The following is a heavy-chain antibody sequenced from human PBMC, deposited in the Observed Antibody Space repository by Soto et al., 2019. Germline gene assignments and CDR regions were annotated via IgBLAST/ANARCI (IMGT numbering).Heavy chain of an antibody. Sequence: SQTLSLTCAISGDSVSSNSAAWNWIRQSPSRGLEWLGRTYYRSKWYNDYAVSVKSRITINPDTSKNQFSLRLNSVTPEDTAVYYCARVRYNWSEVEYYYYGMDVWGQGTTVTVSS. V-gene: IGHV6-1*01. CDR2: TYYRSKWYN. J-gene: IGHJ6*02. CDR1: GDSVSSNSAA. CDR3: ARVRYNWSEVEYYYYGMDV. D-gene: IGHD1-20*01.